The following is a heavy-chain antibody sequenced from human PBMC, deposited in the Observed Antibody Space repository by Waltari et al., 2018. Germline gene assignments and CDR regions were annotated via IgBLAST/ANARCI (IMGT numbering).Heavy chain of an antibody. Sequence: QLQLQESGPGLVKPSETLSLTCTVSGGSISSSSYYWGWIRQPPGKGLEWIGSIYYSGSTYYNPSLKSRVTISVDTSKNQFSLKLSSVTAADTAVYYCARHIASGKYGSGKGYYMDVWGKGTTVTVSS. V-gene: IGHV4-39*01. CDR3: ARHIASGKYGSGKGYYMDV. CDR1: GGSISSSSYY. CDR2: IYYSGST. J-gene: IGHJ6*03. D-gene: IGHD3-10*01.